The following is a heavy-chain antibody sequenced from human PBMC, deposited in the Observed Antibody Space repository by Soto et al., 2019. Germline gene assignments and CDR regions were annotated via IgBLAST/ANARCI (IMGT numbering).Heavy chain of an antibody. V-gene: IGHV4-31*11. D-gene: IGHD3-9*01. J-gene: IGHJ5*02. CDR2: IAYSGDT. CDR1: GAYISGADSY. Sequence: QVHLQQSGPGLVKASETLSLSCVVSGAYISGADSYWFWIRKPPGKGLEWIGYIAYSGDTYYNPSLRRRVSISADRSENKCSLTWKSVTAADTAVYFCARDFERSAIGPWGQGTSVNVSS. CDR3: ARDFERSAIGP.